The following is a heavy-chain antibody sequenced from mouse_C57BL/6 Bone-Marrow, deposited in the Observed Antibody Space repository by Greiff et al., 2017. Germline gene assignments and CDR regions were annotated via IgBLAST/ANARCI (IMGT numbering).Heavy chain of an antibody. Sequence: EVKLVESGPGMVKPSQSLSLTCTVTGYSITSGYDWHWIRHFPGNKLEWMGYISYSGSTNYNPSLKSRISITHDTSKNHFFLKLNSVTTEDTATYYCARESSSYYAMDYWGQGTSVTVSS. CDR2: ISYSGST. CDR3: ARESSSYYAMDY. CDR1: GYSITSGYD. D-gene: IGHD1-1*01. V-gene: IGHV3-1*01. J-gene: IGHJ4*01.